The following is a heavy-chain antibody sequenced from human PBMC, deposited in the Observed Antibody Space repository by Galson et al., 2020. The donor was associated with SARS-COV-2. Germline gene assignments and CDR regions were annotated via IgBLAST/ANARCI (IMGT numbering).Heavy chain of an antibody. CDR2: IWYDGSIK. Sequence: GGSLRLSCAASGFTFSSYGMHWVRQAPGKGLEWVAVIWYDGSIKYYADSVKGRFTISRDNTKNTLYLQMNSLRAEDTAVYYCVRGRAYYYGSSGYGLTLHDYGAQGTLVTVSS. D-gene: IGHD3-22*01. V-gene: IGHV3-33*01. CDR1: GFTFSSYG. CDR3: VRGRAYYYGSSGYGLTLHDY. J-gene: IGHJ4*02.